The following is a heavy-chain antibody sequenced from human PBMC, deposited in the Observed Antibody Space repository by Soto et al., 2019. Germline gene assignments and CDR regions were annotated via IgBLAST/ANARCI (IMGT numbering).Heavy chain of an antibody. V-gene: IGHV3-23*01. Sequence: GGSLRLSCAASGLTFSSYAMSWVRQAPGKGLEWVSVISGSGGITYYADSVKGRFTISRDNAKNTLYLQMNSLRAEDTAVYYCAKGLYCGSDCDLTNFDYWGQGALVTVSS. CDR3: AKGLYCGSDCDLTNFDY. J-gene: IGHJ4*01. CDR1: GLTFSSYA. D-gene: IGHD2-21*02. CDR2: ISGSGGIT.